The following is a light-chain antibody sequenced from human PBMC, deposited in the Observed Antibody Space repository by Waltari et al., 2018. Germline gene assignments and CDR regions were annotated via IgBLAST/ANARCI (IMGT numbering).Light chain of an antibody. V-gene: IGLV2-14*03. Sequence: QSALTQPASVSGSPGQSITISCTGTSSDVGGYNYVSWYQKHPGTGKAPKLMIYDVSNRPSGVSNRFSGSKSGNTASLTISGLQAEDEADYYCSSYTSSSLRVFGGGTKLTVL. CDR2: DVS. CDR1: SSDVGGYNY. J-gene: IGLJ3*02. CDR3: SSYTSSSLRV.